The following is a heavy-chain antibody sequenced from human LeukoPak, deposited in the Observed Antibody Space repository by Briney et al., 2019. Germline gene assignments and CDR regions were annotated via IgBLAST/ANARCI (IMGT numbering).Heavy chain of an antibody. J-gene: IGHJ4*02. CDR3: ARDPRYCSGGSCYSHPDY. CDR2: SSAYNGNT. CDR1: GYTFTSYG. V-gene: IGHV1-18*04. D-gene: IGHD2-15*01. Sequence: ASVKVSCKASGYTFTSYGSSWVRQAPGQGLEWMGWSSAYNGNTNYAQKLQGRVTMTTDTSTSTAYMELRSLRSDDTAVYYCARDPRYCSGGSCYSHPDYWGQGTLVTVSS.